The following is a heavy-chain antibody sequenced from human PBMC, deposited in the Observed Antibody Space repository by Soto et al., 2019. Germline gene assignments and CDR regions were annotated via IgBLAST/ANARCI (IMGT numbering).Heavy chain of an antibody. CDR3: ASYRRSGIAVAGTGGY. J-gene: IGHJ4*02. CDR2: ISYDGSNK. V-gene: IGHV3-30-3*01. Sequence: QVQLVESGGGVVQPGRSLRLSCAASGFTFSSYAMHWVRQAPGKGLEWVAVISYDGSNKYYADSVKGRFTISRDNSKNTLYLQMNSLRAEDTAVYYCASYRRSGIAVAGTGGYWGQGTLVTVSS. CDR1: GFTFSSYA. D-gene: IGHD6-19*01.